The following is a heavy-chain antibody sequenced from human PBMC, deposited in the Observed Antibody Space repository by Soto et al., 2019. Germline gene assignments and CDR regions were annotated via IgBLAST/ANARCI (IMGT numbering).Heavy chain of an antibody. CDR3: AKGLDSSSWYAGLTDV. V-gene: IGHV3-30*18. Sequence: QVQLVESGGGVVQPGRSLRLSCAASGFTFSSYGMHWVRQAPGKGLEWVAVISYDGSNKYYADSVKGRFTISRDNSKNTLYLQMNRLRPEDTAVYYCAKGLDSSSWYAGLTDVWGQGTTVTVSS. CDR1: GFTFSSYG. D-gene: IGHD6-13*01. J-gene: IGHJ6*02. CDR2: ISYDGSNK.